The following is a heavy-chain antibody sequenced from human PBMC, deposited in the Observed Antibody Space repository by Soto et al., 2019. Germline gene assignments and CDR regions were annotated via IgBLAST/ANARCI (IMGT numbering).Heavy chain of an antibody. D-gene: IGHD2-15*01. V-gene: IGHV5-51*01. CDR3: ARILGYCRDNDCSWTFHT. CDR2: FYPGDSTS. Sequence: ASLKISCETCVYRLISYWVAWVRQLPGKGLEWMGTFYPGDSTSTYSPSFQGQVTISVDKSISTAYLQLSSLKASDTAMYYCARILGYCRDNDCSWTFHTWGQGTMVTASS. J-gene: IGHJ3*02. CDR1: VYRLISYW.